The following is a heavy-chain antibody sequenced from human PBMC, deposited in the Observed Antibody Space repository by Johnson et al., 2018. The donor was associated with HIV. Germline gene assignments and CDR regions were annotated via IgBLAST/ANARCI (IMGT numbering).Heavy chain of an antibody. V-gene: IGHV3-30-3*01. CDR1: RFTFSSYA. CDR3: AKDRRVVGAYDAVDI. D-gene: IGHD1-26*01. J-gene: IGHJ3*02. CDR2: ISYDGSNK. Sequence: VQLVESGGGVVQPGRSLRLSCAASRFTFSSYAMHWVRQAPGKGLEWVAVISYDGSNKYYADSMKGRFTISRDNSTSTMYLEMNSLIAEDTAVYHCAKDRRVVGAYDAVDIWGQGTMVTVSS.